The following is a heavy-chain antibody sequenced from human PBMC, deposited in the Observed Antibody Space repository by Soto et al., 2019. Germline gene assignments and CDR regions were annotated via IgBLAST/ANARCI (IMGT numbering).Heavy chain of an antibody. CDR1: GGSFSGYY. J-gene: IGHJ3*02. D-gene: IGHD3-10*01. CDR3: ASPTVRGVMGAFDI. Sequence: QVQLQQWGAGLLKPSETLSLTCAVYGGSFSGYYWSWIRQPPGKGLEWIGEINHSGSTNYNPSLKSRVTLSVATSKNQFSLKLSSVTAADTAVYYCASPTVRGVMGAFDIWGQGTMVTVSS. V-gene: IGHV4-34*01. CDR2: INHSGST.